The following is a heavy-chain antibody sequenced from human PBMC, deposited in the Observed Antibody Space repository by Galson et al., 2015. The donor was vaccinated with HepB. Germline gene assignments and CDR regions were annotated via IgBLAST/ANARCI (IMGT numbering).Heavy chain of an antibody. CDR1: GYTFVGYW. CDR2: IDPRDSNT. D-gene: IGHD3-3*01. Sequence: QSGAEVKKPGESLRISCKGSGYTFVGYWISWVRQMPGKGLEWMGRIDPRDSNTNYSPSVQGHVTISVDEPISTAYLQWNSLRASDTAIYYCARHYDRYFDHFDPWGQGTLVTVSS. CDR3: ARHYDRYFDHFDP. J-gene: IGHJ5*02. V-gene: IGHV5-10-1*01.